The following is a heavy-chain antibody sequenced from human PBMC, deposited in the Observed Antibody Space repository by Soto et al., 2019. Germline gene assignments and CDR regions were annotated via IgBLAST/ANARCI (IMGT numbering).Heavy chain of an antibody. CDR1: GFTFSSYW. CDR3: ARFYDSSGYGGSCFDY. V-gene: IGHV3-7*05. D-gene: IGHD3-22*01. J-gene: IGHJ4*02. Sequence: GGSLRLSCAASGFTFSSYWMSWVRQAPGKGLEWVANIKQDGSEKYYVDSVKGRFTISRDNAKNSLYLQMNSLRAEDTAVYYCARFYDSSGYGGSCFDYWGQGTXVTVSS. CDR2: IKQDGSEK.